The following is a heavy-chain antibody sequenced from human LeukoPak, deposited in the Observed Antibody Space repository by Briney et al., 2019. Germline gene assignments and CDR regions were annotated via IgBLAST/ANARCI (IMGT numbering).Heavy chain of an antibody. Sequence: PGGSLRLSCAASGFTFSHYWMTWVRQAPGKGLEWVANIKQDGSEKYYVDSVKGRFTISRDNAKNSLYLQMNSLRAEDTAVYYCARSNYVWDYWGQGTLVTVSS. V-gene: IGHV3-7*01. CDR2: IKQDGSEK. J-gene: IGHJ4*02. CDR3: ARSNYVWDY. CDR1: GFTFSHYW. D-gene: IGHD3-16*01.